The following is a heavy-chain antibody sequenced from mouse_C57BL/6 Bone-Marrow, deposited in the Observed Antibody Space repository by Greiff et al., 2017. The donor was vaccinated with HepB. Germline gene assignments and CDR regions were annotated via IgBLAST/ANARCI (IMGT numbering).Heavy chain of an antibody. CDR2: INPNNGGT. D-gene: IGHD1-1*01. CDR3: ARWGLTTVDY. CDR1: GYTFTDYY. J-gene: IGHJ2*01. V-gene: IGHV1-26*01. Sequence: VQLKQSGPELVKPGASVKISCKASGYTFTDYYMNWVKQSHGKSLEWIGDINPNNGGTSYNQKFKGKATLTVDKSSSTAYMELRSLTSEDSAVYYCARWGLTTVDYWGQGTTLTVSS.